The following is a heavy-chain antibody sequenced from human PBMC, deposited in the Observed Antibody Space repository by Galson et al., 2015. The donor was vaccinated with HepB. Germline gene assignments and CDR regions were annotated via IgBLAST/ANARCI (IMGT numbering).Heavy chain of an antibody. J-gene: IGHJ4*02. D-gene: IGHD6-19*01. CDR2: IWYDGSIE. CDR3: ARDRDGHQMSIVVAGSSYFES. CDR1: GFTFRSYG. Sequence: SLRLSCAASGFTFRSYGMHWVRQAPGKGLEWVAVIWYDGSIEYYADSVKGRFTISRDNLKNTMYLQMNSLRAEDTAVYYCARDRDGHQMSIVVAGSSYFESWGQGTLVTVSS. V-gene: IGHV3-33*01.